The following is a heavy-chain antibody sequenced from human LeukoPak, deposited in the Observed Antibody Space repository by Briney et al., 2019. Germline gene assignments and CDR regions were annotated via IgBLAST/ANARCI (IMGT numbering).Heavy chain of an antibody. D-gene: IGHD2-2*01. CDR3: ARGVLYCSSTSCYRWFDP. Sequence: GASVKVSCKASGGTFSSYAISWVRQAPRQGLEWMGGIIPIFGTANYAQKFQGRVTITADESTSTAYMELSGLRSEDTAVYYCARGVLYCSSTSCYRWFDPWGQGTLVTVSS. CDR1: GGTFSSYA. J-gene: IGHJ5*02. V-gene: IGHV1-69*13. CDR2: IIPIFGTA.